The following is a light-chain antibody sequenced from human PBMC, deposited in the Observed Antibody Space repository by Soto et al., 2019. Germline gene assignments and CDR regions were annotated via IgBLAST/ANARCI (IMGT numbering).Light chain of an antibody. CDR1: QSVSSNY. J-gene: IGKJ2*01. V-gene: IGKV3-20*01. CDR2: GAS. Sequence: EIVLTQSPGTLSLSPGERATVSCRASQSVSSNYLAWYQQKPGQAPRLLIYGASNRASDIPDRFSGSGSGTDFTLTISRLEPEDFAVYYCQQYGSSPRTFGQGTKVEIK. CDR3: QQYGSSPRT.